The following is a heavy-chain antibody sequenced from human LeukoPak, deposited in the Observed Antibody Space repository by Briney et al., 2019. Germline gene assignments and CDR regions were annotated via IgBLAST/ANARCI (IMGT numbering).Heavy chain of an antibody. CDR1: GYTFTSYD. CDR3: ARGSSSSYYYYYMDV. J-gene: IGHJ6*03. Sequence: ASLKVSCKASGYTFTSYDINWVRQATGQGPEWMGWMNPNSGNTGYAQKFQGRVTITRNTSISTAYMELSSLRSEDTAVYYCARGSSSSYYYYYMDVWGKGTTVTVSS. D-gene: IGHD6-6*01. V-gene: IGHV1-8*03. CDR2: MNPNSGNT.